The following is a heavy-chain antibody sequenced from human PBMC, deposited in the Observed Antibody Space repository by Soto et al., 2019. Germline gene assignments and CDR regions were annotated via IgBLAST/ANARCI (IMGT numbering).Heavy chain of an antibody. CDR3: ARDSLNHYYGGPDY. CDR2: ISSNGGST. Sequence: PGGSLRLSCAASGFTFSSYAMHWVRQAPGKGLEYVSAISSNGGSTYYANSVKGRFTISRDNSKNTLYLQMGSLRAEDMAVYYCARDSLNHYYGGPDYWGQGTLVTVSS. V-gene: IGHV3-64*01. J-gene: IGHJ4*02. D-gene: IGHD3-10*01. CDR1: GFTFSSYA.